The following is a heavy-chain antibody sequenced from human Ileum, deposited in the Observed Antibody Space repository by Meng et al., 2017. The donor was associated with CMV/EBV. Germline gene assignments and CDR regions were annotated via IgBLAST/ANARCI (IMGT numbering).Heavy chain of an antibody. CDR2: TYYRSKWYN. Sequence: QVLPQQQVPGLVQPSQTPSLPLAISGVSVSSNSVTWNWIRQDPSRGLEWLGRTYYRSKWYNDYAVSVKSRITINPDTSKNQFSLQLNSMTPEDTAVYYCTRAYYYDSSGYYDYWGQGTLVTVSS. V-gene: IGHV6-1*01. CDR1: GVSVSSNSVT. D-gene: IGHD3-22*01. J-gene: IGHJ4*02. CDR3: TRAYYYDSSGYYDY.